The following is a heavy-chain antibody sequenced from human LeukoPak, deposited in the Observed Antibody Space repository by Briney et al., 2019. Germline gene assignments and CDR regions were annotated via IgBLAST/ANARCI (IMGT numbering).Heavy chain of an antibody. V-gene: IGHV4-4*02. J-gene: IGHJ4*02. D-gene: IGHD3-22*01. CDR1: GGSISSNNW. CDR2: ICYCGST. CDR3: ATAADSSGYLSSPGDY. Sequence: SGTLSLTCAVSGGSISSNNWWGWVRQHPGKGLEWIGYICYCGSTYYNPSLKSRVTISVDTSKNQFSLKLSSVTAADTAVYYCATAADSSGYLSSPGDYWGQGTLVTVSS.